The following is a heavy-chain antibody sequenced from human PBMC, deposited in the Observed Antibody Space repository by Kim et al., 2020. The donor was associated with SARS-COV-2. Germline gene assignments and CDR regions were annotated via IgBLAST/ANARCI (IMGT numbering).Heavy chain of an antibody. V-gene: IGHV3-73*01. J-gene: IGHJ4*02. CDR2: IRSKANSYAT. CDR1: GFTFSGSA. D-gene: IGHD3-3*01. CDR3: TREGKYDFWSGSHFDH. Sequence: GGSLRLSCAASGFTFSGSAMHWVRQASGKGLEWVGRIRSKANSYATAYAASVKGRFTISRDDSKNTAYLQMNSLKTEDTAVYYCTREGKYDFWSGSHFDHWGQGTLVTVSS.